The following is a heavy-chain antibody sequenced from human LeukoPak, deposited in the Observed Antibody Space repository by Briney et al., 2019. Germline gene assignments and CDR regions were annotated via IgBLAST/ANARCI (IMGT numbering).Heavy chain of an antibody. CDR2: ISNSGST. D-gene: IGHD2-21*01. V-gene: IGHV4-59*11. CDR1: GGPIISHY. Sequence: SETLSLTCSVSGGPIISHYWSWLRQPPGKGLEWLGYISNSGSTNYNPALTSRFTISINTSKSQFYLKLSSVTAADSAVYYCVRDDVEGYYSYYYMDVWGRGTTVTVSS. J-gene: IGHJ6*03. CDR3: VRDDVEGYYSYYYMDV.